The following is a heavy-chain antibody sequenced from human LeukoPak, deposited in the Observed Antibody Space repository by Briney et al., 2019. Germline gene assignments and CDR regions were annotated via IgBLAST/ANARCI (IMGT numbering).Heavy chain of an antibody. V-gene: IGHV4-34*01. CDR1: GGSFSGYY. CDR2: INHSGRS. CDR3: ARADYELLWFGELLFVLDY. Sequence: SETLSLTCAVYGGSFSGYYWSWLRQPPGKGVEGIGEINHSGRSNYNPSLKTPVTISVDTSKTQFSLKLSSVTAADTAVYYCARADYELLWFGELLFVLDYWGQGTLVTVSS. J-gene: IGHJ4*02. D-gene: IGHD3-10*01.